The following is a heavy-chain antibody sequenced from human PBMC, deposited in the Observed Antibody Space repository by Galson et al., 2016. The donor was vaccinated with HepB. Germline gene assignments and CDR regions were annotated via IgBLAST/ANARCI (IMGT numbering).Heavy chain of an antibody. J-gene: IGHJ4*02. CDR2: INTNSGAT. CDR1: GYNFNAFY. V-gene: IGHV1-2*02. D-gene: IGHD3-22*01. CDR3: SRDLLHYYDTTGSLGY. Sequence: SCKASGYNFNAFYIHWVRQAPGQGLEWVGWINTNSGATTYAQKFQGRVTMTKDTSINTAYMELTSLRSDYTAIYYCSRDLLHYYDTTGSLGYWGQGTLLTVSS.